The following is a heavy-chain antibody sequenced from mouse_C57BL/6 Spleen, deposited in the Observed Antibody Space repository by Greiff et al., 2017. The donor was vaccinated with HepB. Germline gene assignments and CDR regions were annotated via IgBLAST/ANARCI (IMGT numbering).Heavy chain of an antibody. CDR3: ARELGRYFDY. V-gene: IGHV5-16*01. D-gene: IGHD4-1*01. CDR2: INCDGSST. CDR1: GFTFSDYY. Sequence: EVKLVESEGGLVQPGRSMKLSCTASGFTFSDYYMAWVRQVPEKGLEWVANINCDGSSTYYLDSLKSRFIISRDNAKNILYLQMSSLKSEDTATYYCARELGRYFDYWGQGTTLTVSS. J-gene: IGHJ2*01.